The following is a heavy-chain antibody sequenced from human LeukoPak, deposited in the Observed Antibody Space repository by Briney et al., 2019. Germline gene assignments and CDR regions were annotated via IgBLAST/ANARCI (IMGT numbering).Heavy chain of an antibody. CDR3: AKDRRGWYEY. CDR1: GFTFGSYA. CDR2: IRYDGSNK. V-gene: IGHV3-30*02. Sequence: PGRSLRLSCAASGFTFGSYAMHWVRQAPGKELEWVAFIRYDGSNKYYADSVKGRFTISRDNSKNTLYLQMNSLRAEDTAVYYCAKDRRGWYEYWGQGTLVTVSS. D-gene: IGHD2-15*01. J-gene: IGHJ4*02.